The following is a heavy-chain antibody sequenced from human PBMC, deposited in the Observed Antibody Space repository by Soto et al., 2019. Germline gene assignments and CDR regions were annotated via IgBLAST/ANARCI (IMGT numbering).Heavy chain of an antibody. J-gene: IGHJ6*02. CDR2: IYTSGST. Sequence: QVQLQESGPGLVKPSETLSLTCNVSGGSIRSYYWSWVRQPAGKPLEWIGRIYTSGSTNYNPSLRSRVIMSVDTSRDQCSLEVTSVTAADTAVYYCAIEGASGFGMDVWGLGPTVTVSS. CDR3: AIEGASGFGMDV. V-gene: IGHV4-4*07. D-gene: IGHD1-26*01. CDR1: GGSIRSYY.